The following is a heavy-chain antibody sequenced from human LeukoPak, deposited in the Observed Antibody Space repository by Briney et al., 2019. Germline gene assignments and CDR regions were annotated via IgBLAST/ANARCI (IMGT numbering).Heavy chain of an antibody. D-gene: IGHD1-26*01. J-gene: IGHJ5*02. CDR1: GFTFSSYW. CDR3: VYGGSYYVA. V-gene: IGHV3-7*01. CDR2: IKEDGSEK. Sequence: GGSLRLSCAASGFTFSSYWMTWVRQAPGKGLELVANIKEDGSEKYYVDSVKGRFTISRDNAKNSLYPQMNRLRAEDTAVYFCVYGGSYYVAWGQGTLVTVSS.